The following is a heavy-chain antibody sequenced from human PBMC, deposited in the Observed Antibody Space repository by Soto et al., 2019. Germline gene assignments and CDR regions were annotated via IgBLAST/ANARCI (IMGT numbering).Heavy chain of an antibody. V-gene: IGHV3-30-3*01. Sequence: GGSLRLSWAASGFTFSSYAMHWVRQAPGKGLEWVAVISYDGSNKYYADSVKGRFTISRDNSKNTLYLQMNSLRAEDTAVYYCARGTENYDSSGYYYRYYYYGMDVWGQGTTVTVSS. CDR2: ISYDGSNK. D-gene: IGHD3-22*01. CDR1: GFTFSSYA. J-gene: IGHJ6*02. CDR3: ARGTENYDSSGYYYRYYYYGMDV.